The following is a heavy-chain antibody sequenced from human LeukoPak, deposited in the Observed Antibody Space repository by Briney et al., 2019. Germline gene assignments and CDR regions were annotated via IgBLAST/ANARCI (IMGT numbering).Heavy chain of an antibody. D-gene: IGHD5-24*01. V-gene: IGHV4-39*01. J-gene: IGHJ3*02. CDR2: IFNSGTT. CDR3: ARQPKAGWLQNTFDM. Sequence: SETLSLTCTVSGGSISSSSYYWGWIRQPPGKGLEWIGSIFNSGTTYSNPSLKSRVTIPVDTSKNQFSLRLSSVTAADTAVYYCARQPKAGWLQNTFDMWGQGTMVTVSS. CDR1: GGSISSSSYY.